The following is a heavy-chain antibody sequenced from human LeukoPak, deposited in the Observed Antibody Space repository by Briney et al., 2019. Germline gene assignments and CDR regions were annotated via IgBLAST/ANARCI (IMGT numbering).Heavy chain of an antibody. J-gene: IGHJ3*02. D-gene: IGHD5-18*01. CDR1: GGSISSYY. CDR3: ASIPLNTAGDDAFDI. V-gene: IGHV4-59*08. Sequence: SETLSLTCTVSGGSISSYYWSWIRQPPGKGLEWIGYIYYSGSTNYNPSLTSRVTISVDTSKNQFSLKLSSVTAADTAVYYCASIPLNTAGDDAFDIWGQGTMVTVSS. CDR2: IYYSGST.